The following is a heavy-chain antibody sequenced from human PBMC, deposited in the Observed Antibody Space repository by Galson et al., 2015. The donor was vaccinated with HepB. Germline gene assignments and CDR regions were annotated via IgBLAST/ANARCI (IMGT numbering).Heavy chain of an antibody. CDR1: GFNFNYYA. D-gene: IGHD3-9*01. Sequence: SLRLSCAASGFNFNYYAMHWVCQAPGRGLEYISGITNDGVGTNYADSVNGRFTISRDNARKSLNLRVTSLRPEDTALYYCVKEDILSGFSVGSFHVWGQGTMVTVSS. J-gene: IGHJ3*01. CDR2: ITNDGVGT. CDR3: VKEDILSGFSVGSFHV. V-gene: IGHV3-64D*06.